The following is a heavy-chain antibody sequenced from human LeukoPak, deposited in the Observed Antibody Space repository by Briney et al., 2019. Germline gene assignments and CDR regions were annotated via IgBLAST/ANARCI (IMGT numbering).Heavy chain of an antibody. V-gene: IGHV3-30*02. CDR3: AKFSYGDYVT. CDR1: GFTLSSYS. CDR2: IRHDGSQK. D-gene: IGHD4-17*01. Sequence: GGSLRLSCAASGFTLSSYSMNWVRQAPGKGLECVAFIRHDGSQKFYADSMKGRFTISRDNSKNTLSLQMNSLRVDDTAVYYCAKFSYGDYVTWGQGTLVTVSA. J-gene: IGHJ5*02.